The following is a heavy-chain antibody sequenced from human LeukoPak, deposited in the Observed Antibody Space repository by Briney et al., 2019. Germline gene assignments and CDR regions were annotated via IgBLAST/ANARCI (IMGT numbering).Heavy chain of an antibody. D-gene: IGHD2-2*01. J-gene: IGHJ4*02. CDR1: GFTFSGYA. Sequence: PGGSLRLSCAASGFTFSGYAMSWVRQAPGKGLEWVSTISGSGGSSYYADSVKGRFTISRDNSKNTLYLQMNSLRAEDTAVYYCAKRIGSCNSISCLYLDSWGQGTLVTVSS. CDR2: ISGSGGSS. CDR3: AKRIGSCNSISCLYLDS. V-gene: IGHV3-23*01.